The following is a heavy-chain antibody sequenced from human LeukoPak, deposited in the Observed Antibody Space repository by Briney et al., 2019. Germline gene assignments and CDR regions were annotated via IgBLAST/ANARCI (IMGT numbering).Heavy chain of an antibody. D-gene: IGHD6-13*01. CDR2: INSDGTTT. CDR3: ARGYYSGSRIDY. CDR1: AFTFSSYW. J-gene: IGHJ4*02. Sequence: GGSLRLSCAASAFTFSSYWMHWARQGPGKGQVWVARINSDGTTTNYADSVKGRFTISRDNARNTLYLQMNSLTADDTAVYYCARGYYSGSRIDYWGQGILVTVSS. V-gene: IGHV3-74*01.